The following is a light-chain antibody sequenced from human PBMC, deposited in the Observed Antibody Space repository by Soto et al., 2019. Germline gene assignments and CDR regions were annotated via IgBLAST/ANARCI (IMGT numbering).Light chain of an antibody. CDR3: QQYNNWPPIT. Sequence: EIVMTQSPATLSVSPGNTVTLSCRANQTITSNLAWYQQKPGQAPRLLIYGASSRATGIPDRFSGSGSGTDFTLTIRRLEPEDFAVYYCQQYNNWPPITFGQGTRLEIK. J-gene: IGKJ5*01. CDR1: QTITSN. CDR2: GAS. V-gene: IGKV3D-15*01.